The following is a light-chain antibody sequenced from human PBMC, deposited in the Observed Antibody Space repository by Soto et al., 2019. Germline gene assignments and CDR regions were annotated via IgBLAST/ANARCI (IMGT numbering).Light chain of an antibody. CDR3: QQSYSTPQT. CDR2: AAS. V-gene: IGKV1-39*01. Sequence: DIQMTQSPSSLSASVGDRVTITCRASQSISSYLNWYQQKPGKAPKLLIYAASSLQSGVPSRFSGSGSGTAFTLTISSLQPEDFETYYCQQSYSTPQTFGQGTKVDIX. CDR1: QSISSY. J-gene: IGKJ2*01.